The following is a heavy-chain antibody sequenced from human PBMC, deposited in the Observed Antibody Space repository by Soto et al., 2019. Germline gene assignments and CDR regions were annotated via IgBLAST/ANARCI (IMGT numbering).Heavy chain of an antibody. CDR3: ARLYYDSSGWCFDY. D-gene: IGHD3-22*01. CDR2: IYYSGST. J-gene: IGHJ4*02. CDR1: GGSISSYY. Sequence: NPSETLSLTCTVSGGSISSYYWSWIRQPPGKGLEWIGYIYYSGSTNYNPSLKSRVTISVDTSKNQFSLKLSSVTAADTAVYYCARLYYDSSGWCFDYWGQGTLVTVSS. V-gene: IGHV4-59*01.